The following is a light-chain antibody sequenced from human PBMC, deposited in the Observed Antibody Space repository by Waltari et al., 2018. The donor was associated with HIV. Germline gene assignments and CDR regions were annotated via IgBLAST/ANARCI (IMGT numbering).Light chain of an antibody. Sequence: DIVMTQSPDSLAVSLGERATINCKSSQSVLHGSNNQNYLAWYQQKPGQPPKLLIYWASTRESGVPDRFSGSGSGTDFTLTIRSLQAEDVAVYYCQQYYSTPPLTFGGGTKVEIK. V-gene: IGKV4-1*01. CDR2: WAS. J-gene: IGKJ4*01. CDR1: QSVLHGSNNQNY. CDR3: QQYYSTPPLT.